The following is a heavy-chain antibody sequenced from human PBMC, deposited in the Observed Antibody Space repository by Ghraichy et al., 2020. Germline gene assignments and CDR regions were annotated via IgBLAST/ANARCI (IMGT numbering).Heavy chain of an antibody. D-gene: IGHD2-21*01. V-gene: IGHV3-21*01. CDR1: GFFFSSYT. CDR2: ISSGSSYI. Sequence: GGSLRLSCAASGFFFSSYTMHWVRQAPGKGLEWVSSISSGSSYINYVDSVKGRFTISRDDAKNSLYLQMNSLRAEDTAVYFCARDDPPYCGGDCQRSLCMDVWGKGTTVTVS. J-gene: IGHJ6*03. CDR3: ARDDPPYCGGDCQRSLCMDV.